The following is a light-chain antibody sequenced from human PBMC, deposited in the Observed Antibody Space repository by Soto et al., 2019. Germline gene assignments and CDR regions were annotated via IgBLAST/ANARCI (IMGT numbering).Light chain of an antibody. CDR3: QQFYSTPYT. CDR2: WAS. CDR1: QSVLYSSNNNNY. J-gene: IGKJ2*01. V-gene: IGKV4-1*01. Sequence: DIVMTQSPDSLAVSLGERATINCKSSQSVLYSSNNNNYLAWYQQKPGQPPRLLIYWASTREFGVPDRFSGSGSGTDFTLTISSLQAEDVAVYYCQQFYSTPYTFGLGTKLEIK.